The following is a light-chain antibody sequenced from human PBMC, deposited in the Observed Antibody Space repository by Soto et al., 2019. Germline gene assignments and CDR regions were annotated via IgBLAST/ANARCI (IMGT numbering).Light chain of an antibody. J-gene: IGLJ2*01. CDR2: GVS. CDR1: SSDVGGYNY. V-gene: IGLV2-14*01. CDR3: CSYTSFSTVV. Sequence: QSALPQPASVSGSPGQSITISCTGTSSDVGGYNYVSWYQHHPGKAPKLILFGVSDRPSGVSLRFSGSKSGNTASLTISGLQAEDAAEYYCCSYTSFSTVVFGGGTKLTVL.